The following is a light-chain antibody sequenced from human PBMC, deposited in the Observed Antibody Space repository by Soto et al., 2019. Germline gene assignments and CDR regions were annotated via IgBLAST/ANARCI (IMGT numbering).Light chain of an antibody. V-gene: IGLV1-51*01. CDR1: SSNIENNY. CDR3: GTWDSSLNGVV. Sequence: QSVLTQPPSVSAAPGQKVTISCSGSSSNIENNYVSWYQQLPGTAPKLLIYENNKRPAEIPDRFSGSKSRTSATLRITGLQPADEADYHCGTWDSSLNGVVFGGGTKVTVL. CDR2: ENN. J-gene: IGLJ2*01.